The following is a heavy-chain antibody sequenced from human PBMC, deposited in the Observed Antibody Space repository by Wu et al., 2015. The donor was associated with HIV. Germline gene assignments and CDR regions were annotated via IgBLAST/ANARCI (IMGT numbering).Heavy chain of an antibody. Sequence: QVQLVQSGAEVKKDGASVKVACKASGYTFSNYGISWVRQAPGQGLEWMGWISAYNGNTDYAQKLQGRVTMTTDTSTSTAYMELRSLRSDDTAVYYCARDLGDDFAVRGFYWYMDVWGRGTAITVSS. CDR3: ARDLGDDFAVRGFYWYMDV. CDR2: ISAYNGNT. V-gene: IGHV1-18*01. CDR1: GYTFSNYG. D-gene: IGHD2-21*02. J-gene: IGHJ6*03.